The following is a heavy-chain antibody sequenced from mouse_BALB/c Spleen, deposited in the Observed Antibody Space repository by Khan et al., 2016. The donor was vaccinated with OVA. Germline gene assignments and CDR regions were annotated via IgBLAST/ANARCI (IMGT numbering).Heavy chain of an antibody. D-gene: IGHD1-1*01. CDR3: ARIYGGDFDY. CDR1: GYSITSDYA. CDR2: ISYSGNT. V-gene: IGHV3-2*02. Sequence: QLEESGPGLVKPSQSLSLTCTVTGYSITSDYAWNWIRQFPGNKLEWMGHISYSGNTKYNPSLTSRISINRDTSKNQFFLKLNSVTTEDTATYYCARIYGGDFDYWGQGTTLTVSS. J-gene: IGHJ2*01.